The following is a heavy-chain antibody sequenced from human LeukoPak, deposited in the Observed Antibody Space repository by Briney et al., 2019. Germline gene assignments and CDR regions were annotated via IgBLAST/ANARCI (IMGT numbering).Heavy chain of an antibody. J-gene: IGHJ3*02. CDR3: ARVSDDYGGNGAFDI. CDR1: GGSISNYY. D-gene: IGHD4-23*01. V-gene: IGHV4-59*01. CDR2: IYYSGGT. Sequence: SETLSLTCTVSGGSISNYYWIWIRQPPGRGLEWIGYIYYSGGTNYNPSLKSRVTISVDTSKNQFSLKLSSVTAADTAVYYCARVSDDYGGNGAFDIWGQGTMVTVSS.